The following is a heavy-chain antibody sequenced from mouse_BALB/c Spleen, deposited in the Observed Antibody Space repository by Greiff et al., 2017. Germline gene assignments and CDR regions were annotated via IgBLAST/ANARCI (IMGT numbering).Heavy chain of an antibody. D-gene: IGHD1-1*01. J-gene: IGHJ4*01. CDR2: INSNGGST. V-gene: IGHV5-6-3*01. CDR1: GFTFSSYG. CDR3: ARDRFITTVVATWDYAMDY. Sequence: EVKLVESGGGLVQPGGSLKLSCAASGFTFSSYGMSWVRQTPDKRLELVATINSNGGSTYYPDSVKGRFTISRDNAKNTLYLQMSSLKSEDTAMYYCARDRFITTVVATWDYAMDYWGQGTSVTVSS.